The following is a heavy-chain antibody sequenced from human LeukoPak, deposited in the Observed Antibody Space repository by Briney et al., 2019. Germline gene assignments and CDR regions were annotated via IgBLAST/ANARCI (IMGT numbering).Heavy chain of an antibody. CDR2: IYTRGST. CDR3: ARGRYYSATTCSGGDAFDI. D-gene: IGHD3-9*01. CDR1: GTSVSSYY. Sequence: SETLSLTCTVSGTSVSSYYWSWIRQPAGRGLEWIGRIYTRGSTNYNPSLQSRVSMSVDSSKSQFSLRLTSVTAADTAIYYCARGRYYSATTCSGGDAFDIWGQGTVVTVSS. V-gene: IGHV4-4*07. J-gene: IGHJ3*02.